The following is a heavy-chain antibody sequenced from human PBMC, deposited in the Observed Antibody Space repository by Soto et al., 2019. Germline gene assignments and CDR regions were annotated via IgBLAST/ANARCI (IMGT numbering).Heavy chain of an antibody. CDR2: ISYDGSNK. J-gene: IGHJ3*02. Sequence: GGSLRLSCAASGFTFSSYAMHWVRQAPGKGLEWVAVISYDGSNKYYADSVKGRFTISRDNSKNTLYLQMNSLRAEDTAVYYCARDPHYDCSSGSDAFDIWGQGTMVTVSS. CDR1: GFTFSSYA. D-gene: IGHD3-3*01. CDR3: ARDPHYDCSSGSDAFDI. V-gene: IGHV3-30-3*01.